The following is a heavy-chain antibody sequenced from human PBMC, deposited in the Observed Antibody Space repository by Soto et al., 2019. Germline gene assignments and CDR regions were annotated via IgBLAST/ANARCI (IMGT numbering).Heavy chain of an antibody. CDR3: AKDHGFDEFQLLYYSYYGLDV. CDR2: ISYDSTNK. CDR1: GFTFSDYG. V-gene: IGHV3-30*18. Sequence: GGSLRLSCAASGFTFSDYGMHWVRQAPGKGLEWVAVISYDSTNKYYGDSVKSRFTISRDNSKNTLYLQMNSLRAEDRAVYYCAKDHGFDEFQLLYYSYYGLDVWGQGTTVTVSS. D-gene: IGHD2-2*02. J-gene: IGHJ6*02.